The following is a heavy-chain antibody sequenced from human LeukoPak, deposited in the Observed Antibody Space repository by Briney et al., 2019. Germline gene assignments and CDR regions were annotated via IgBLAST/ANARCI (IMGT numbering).Heavy chain of an antibody. J-gene: IGHJ4*02. Sequence: ASVKVSCKASGYTFTGNYIHWVRQAPGQGLEWLGWINPNSGGTNYAQKFQGRVTMTRDTSISTAYMELSRLRSDDTAVYYCARGHSALDYWGQGTLVTVSS. CDR2: INPNSGGT. CDR1: GYTFTGNY. CDR3: ARGHSALDY. D-gene: IGHD1-26*01. V-gene: IGHV1-2*02.